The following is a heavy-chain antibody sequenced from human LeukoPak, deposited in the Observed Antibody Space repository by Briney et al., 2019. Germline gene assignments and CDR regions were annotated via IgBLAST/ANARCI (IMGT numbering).Heavy chain of an antibody. CDR1: GGSFSGYY. Sequence: SETLSLTCAVYGGSFSGYYWSWIRQPPGKGLEWIGEINHSGRTNYNPSLKSRVTISVDTSKNQFSLKLSSVTAADTAVYYCARGSHYYDSSGLDNWGQGTLVTVSS. CDR3: ARGSHYYDSSGLDN. D-gene: IGHD3-22*01. CDR2: INHSGRT. V-gene: IGHV4-34*01. J-gene: IGHJ4*02.